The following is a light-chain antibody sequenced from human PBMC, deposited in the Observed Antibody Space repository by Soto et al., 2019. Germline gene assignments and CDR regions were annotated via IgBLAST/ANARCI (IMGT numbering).Light chain of an antibody. J-gene: IGLJ7*01. CDR1: SSNLGAGYD. CDR2: GNN. V-gene: IGLV1-40*01. CDR3: QSYDSSLSGHAV. Sequence: QSVLTQPPSVSGAPGQRVTISCTGSSSNLGAGYDVHWYQHLPGTAPKVLIYGNNNRPSGVPDRFSGSKSGTSASLAITGLQGEDEAFYYCQSYDSSLSGHAVFGGGTQLTVL.